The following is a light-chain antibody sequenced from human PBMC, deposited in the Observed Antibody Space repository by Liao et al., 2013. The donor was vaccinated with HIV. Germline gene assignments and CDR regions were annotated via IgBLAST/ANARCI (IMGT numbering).Light chain of an antibody. CDR3: QVWDSSSDHPV. J-gene: IGLJ3*02. Sequence: SYELTQPPSVSVAPGETARIPCGADDIGTKAVHWYQHKRGQAPVLVIQFDTARPSGIPNRFSASESGATATLTIRRVEAGDEADYYCQVWDSSSDHPVFGGGTKLTVL. CDR1: DIGTKA. CDR2: FDT. V-gene: IGLV3-21*04.